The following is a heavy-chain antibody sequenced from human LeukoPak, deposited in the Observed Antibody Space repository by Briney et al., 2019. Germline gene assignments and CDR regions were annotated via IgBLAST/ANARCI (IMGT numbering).Heavy chain of an antibody. CDR1: GFTFSNYG. Sequence: GGSLRLSCAASGFTFSNYGMNWVCQASGKGLEWVSSISIGSNYIYYGDSVKGRFTISRDNAKKSLYLQMNSLRAEDTAVYYCARDTPFDYWGQGTLVTVSS. J-gene: IGHJ4*02. CDR3: ARDTPFDY. CDR2: ISIGSNYI. V-gene: IGHV3-21*01.